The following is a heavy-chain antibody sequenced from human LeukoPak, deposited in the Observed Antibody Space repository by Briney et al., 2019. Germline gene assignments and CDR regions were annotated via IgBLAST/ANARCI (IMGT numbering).Heavy chain of an antibody. CDR1: GYTFTSYD. J-gene: IGHJ4*02. Sequence: ASVKVSCKASGYTFTSYDINWVRQATGQGLEWMGWMNPNSGNTGYAQKFQGRVTMTRNTSISTAYMELSSLRSEDTAVYYCARGRYYDYIWGGYRERGIFDYWGQGTLVTVSS. CDR2: MNPNSGNT. D-gene: IGHD3-16*01. CDR3: ARGRYYDYIWGGYRERGIFDY. V-gene: IGHV1-8*01.